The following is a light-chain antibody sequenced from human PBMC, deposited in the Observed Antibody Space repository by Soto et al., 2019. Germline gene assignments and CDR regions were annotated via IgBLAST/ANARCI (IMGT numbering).Light chain of an antibody. J-gene: IGKJ4*01. Sequence: EILLTQSPGTLSLSPGERAALSCRASQSISRIYLAWYQQKPGQAPRLLIYGASNRATGIPDRFSGSGSGTDFTLTINRLEPEDSGVYYCHQYGSSPGITFGGGTKVEIK. CDR3: HQYGSSPGIT. CDR1: QSISRIY. V-gene: IGKV3-20*01. CDR2: GAS.